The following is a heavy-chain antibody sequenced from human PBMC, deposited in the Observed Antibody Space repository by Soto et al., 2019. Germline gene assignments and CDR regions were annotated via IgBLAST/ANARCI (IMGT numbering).Heavy chain of an antibody. CDR2: INHSGST. J-gene: IGHJ5*02. Sequence: SETLSVTCAVYGGSFSGYYWSWIRQPPGKGLEWIGEINHSGSTNYNPSLKSRVTISVDTSKNQFSMKLSSVTAADTAVYYCARAGDKTIFGVVQSWYNWFEPWGQGPRVTVS. D-gene: IGHD3-3*01. CDR3: ARAGDKTIFGVVQSWYNWFEP. V-gene: IGHV4-34*01. CDR1: GGSFSGYY.